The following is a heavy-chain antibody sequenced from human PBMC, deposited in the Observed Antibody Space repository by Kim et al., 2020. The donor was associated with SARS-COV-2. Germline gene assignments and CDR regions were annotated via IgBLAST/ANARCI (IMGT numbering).Heavy chain of an antibody. V-gene: IGHV3-7*01. Sequence: GGSLRLSCAASGFTFSSYWMSWVRQAPGKGLEWVANIKQDGSEKYYVDSVKGRFTISRDNAKNSLYLQMNSLRAEDTAVYYCARGLTTVVTPLDYWGQGTLVTVSS. CDR2: IKQDGSEK. CDR3: ARGLTTVVTPLDY. J-gene: IGHJ4*02. D-gene: IGHD4-17*01. CDR1: GFTFSSYW.